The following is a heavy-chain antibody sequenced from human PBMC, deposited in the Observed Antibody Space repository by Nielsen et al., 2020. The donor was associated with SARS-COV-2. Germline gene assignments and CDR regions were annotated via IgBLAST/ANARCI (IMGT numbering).Heavy chain of an antibody. V-gene: IGHV3-30*03. CDR3: ARHLWGASNY. Sequence: GGSLRLSCAASGFTFSSYGMHWVRQAPGKGLEWVAVISYDGSNKYYADSVKGRFTISRDNSKNTLYLQMNSLRAEDTAVYFCARHLWGASNYWGQGTLVTVSS. CDR1: GFTFSSYG. J-gene: IGHJ4*02. D-gene: IGHD1-26*01. CDR2: ISYDGSNK.